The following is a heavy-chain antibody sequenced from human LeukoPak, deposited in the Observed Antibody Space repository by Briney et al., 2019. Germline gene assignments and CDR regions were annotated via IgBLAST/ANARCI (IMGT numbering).Heavy chain of an antibody. CDR1: GGSISSSSYY. V-gene: IGHV4-39*01. Sequence: SETLSLTCTVSGGSISSSSYYWGWIRQPPGKGLEWIGSIYYSGSTYYNPSLKSRVTISVDTSKNQFSLKLSSVTAADTAVYYCASRLWFGELFSWGQGTLVTVSS. CDR2: IYYSGST. J-gene: IGHJ4*02. D-gene: IGHD3-10*01. CDR3: ASRLWFGELFS.